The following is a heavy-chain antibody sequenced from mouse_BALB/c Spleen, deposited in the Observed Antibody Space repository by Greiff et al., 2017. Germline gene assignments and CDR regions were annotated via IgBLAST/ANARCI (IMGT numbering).Heavy chain of an antibody. J-gene: IGHJ4*01. D-gene: IGHD2-3*01. CDR2: ISTYYGNT. CDR1: GYTFTDYA. CDR3: ARSIYDGHPGDYAMDY. V-gene: IGHV1-67*01. Sequence: QVQLQQSGPELVRPGVSVKISCKGSGYTFTDYAMHWVKQSHAKSLEWIGVISTYYGNTNYNQKFKGKATMTVDKSSSTAYMQLSSLTSEDSAVYYCARSIYDGHPGDYAMDYWGQGTSVTVSS.